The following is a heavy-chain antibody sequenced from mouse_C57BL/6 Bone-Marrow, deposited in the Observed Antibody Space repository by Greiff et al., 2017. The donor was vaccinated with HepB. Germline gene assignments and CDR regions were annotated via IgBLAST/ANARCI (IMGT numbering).Heavy chain of an antibody. Sequence: EVQLQQSGPELVKPGASVKISCKASGYTFTDYYMNWVKQSHGKSLEWIGDINPNNGGTSYNQKFKGKATLTVDKSSSTAYMELRSLTSEDSAVYYCARSDYDEDVFYAMDYWGQGTSVTVSS. V-gene: IGHV1-26*01. D-gene: IGHD2-4*01. CDR3: ARSDYDEDVFYAMDY. J-gene: IGHJ4*01. CDR1: GYTFTDYY. CDR2: INPNNGGT.